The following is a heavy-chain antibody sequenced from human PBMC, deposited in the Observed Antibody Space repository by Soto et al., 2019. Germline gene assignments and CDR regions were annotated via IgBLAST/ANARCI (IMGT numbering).Heavy chain of an antibody. CDR3: ERLNPRRYFDY. CDR1: CGSVSSGSNY. J-gene: IGHJ4*02. Sequence: SETLSLTCTVSCGSVSSGSNYWSWIRQPPGKGLEWIGYIYYSGSTNYNPSLKSRVTISVDTSKNQFSLKLSSVTAADTAVYYCERLNPRRYFDYCGPGTLVTVSS. CDR2: IYYSGST. V-gene: IGHV4-61*01.